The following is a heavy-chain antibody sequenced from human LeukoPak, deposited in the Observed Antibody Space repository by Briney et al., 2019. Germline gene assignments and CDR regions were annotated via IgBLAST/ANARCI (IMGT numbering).Heavy chain of an antibody. D-gene: IGHD3-16*02. CDR1: GGSISSGRYY. Sequence: SETLSLTCTVSGGSISSGRYYWSWIRQPPGKGLEWIGEINHSGSTNYNPSLKSRVTISVDTSKNQFSLKLSSVTAADTAVYYCARGLTSYDYVWGSYRYWGVHFDYWGQGTLVTVSS. CDR3: ARGLTSYDYVWGSYRYWGVHFDY. J-gene: IGHJ4*02. V-gene: IGHV4-34*01. CDR2: INHSGST.